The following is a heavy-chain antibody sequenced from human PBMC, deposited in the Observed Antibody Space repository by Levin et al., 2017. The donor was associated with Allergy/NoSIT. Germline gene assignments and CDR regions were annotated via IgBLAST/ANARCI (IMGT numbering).Heavy chain of an antibody. D-gene: IGHD3-10*01. CDR2: IYYSGST. V-gene: IGHV4-39*01. J-gene: IGHJ5*02. CDR3: ARTSRITMVRGVPLFDP. CDR1: GGSISSSSYY. Sequence: SQTLSLTCTVSGGSISSSSYYWGWIRQPPGKGLEWIGSIYYSGSTYYNPSLKSRVTISVDTSKNQFSLKLSSVTAADTAVYYCARTSRITMVRGVPLFDPWGQGTLVTVSS.